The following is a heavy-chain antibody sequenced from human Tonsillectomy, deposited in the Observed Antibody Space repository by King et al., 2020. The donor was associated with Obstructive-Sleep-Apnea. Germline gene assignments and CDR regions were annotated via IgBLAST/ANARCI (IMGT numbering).Heavy chain of an antibody. V-gene: IGHV1-46*01. CDR1: GYTFTSYF. Sequence: VQLVESGAEVKKPGASVKVSCKASGYTFTSYFIHWVRQAPGHGLEWMGVINPGGGSTTYAQKFRGRVTMTRDTSTSTVYMELSSLRSEDTAVYYCAGPLLDCSGVRCYPSYNFYYGMDVWGQGTTVTVSS. D-gene: IGHD2-15*01. J-gene: IGHJ6*02. CDR2: INPGGGST. CDR3: AGPLLDCSGVRCYPSYNFYYGMDV.